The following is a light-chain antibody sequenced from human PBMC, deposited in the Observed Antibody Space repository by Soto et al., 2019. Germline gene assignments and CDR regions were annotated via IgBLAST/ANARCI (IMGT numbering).Light chain of an antibody. CDR3: SSYTTIKTVV. CDR1: SSNLNS. J-gene: IGLJ2*01. Sequence: QSALTQPASLSGSPGQSISISCTGTSSNLNSISWYQQRPGTAPKLIIYEVSKRPSGISRRFSGSKSANTASLTISGVQPEDEADYHCSSYTTIKTVVFGGGTKLTVL. CDR2: EVS. V-gene: IGLV2-14*03.